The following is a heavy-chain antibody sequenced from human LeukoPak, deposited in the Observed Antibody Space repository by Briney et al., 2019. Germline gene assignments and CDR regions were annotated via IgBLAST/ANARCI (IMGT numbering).Heavy chain of an antibody. CDR3: ARVSVGASYYYYYMDV. CDR2: FDPENGEK. CDR1: GDTLTELS. V-gene: IGHV1-24*01. J-gene: IGHJ6*03. D-gene: IGHD1-26*01. Sequence: GASVKVSCKVSGDTLTELSMQWVRQAPGKGLEWMGGFDPENGEKIYAQRFQGRVTMTEDTSTDTAYMELSSLRSEDTAVYYCARVSVGASYYYYYMDVWGKGTTVTVSS.